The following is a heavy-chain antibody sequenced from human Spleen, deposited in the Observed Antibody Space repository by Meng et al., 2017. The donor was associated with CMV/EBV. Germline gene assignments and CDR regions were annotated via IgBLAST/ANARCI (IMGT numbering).Heavy chain of an antibody. D-gene: IGHD3-22*01. J-gene: IGHJ4*02. Sequence: GESLKISCAASGFTFSSYSMNWVRQAPGKGLKWVSSISASSDYIYYADSVKGRFTVSRDNAKNSLYLQMNSLSAEDTAVYYCARDNYYDSSAYYYRGVHPVPDFWGQGTLVTVSS. CDR1: GFTFSSYS. V-gene: IGHV3-21*01. CDR2: ISASSDYI. CDR3: ARDNYYDSSAYYYRGVHPVPDF.